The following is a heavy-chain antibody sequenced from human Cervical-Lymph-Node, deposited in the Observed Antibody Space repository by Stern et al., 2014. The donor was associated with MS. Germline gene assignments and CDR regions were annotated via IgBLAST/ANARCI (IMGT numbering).Heavy chain of an antibody. D-gene: IGHD1-7*01. Sequence: QLVESGGGVVQPGRSLRLSCAAAGFTFSSYGMHWVRQAPGKGLGWVAVIWYDGSNKYYADSVKGRFTISRDNSKNTLYLQMNSLRAEDTAVYYCARVPNYLYYYYGMDVWGQGTTVTVSS. CDR2: IWYDGSNK. V-gene: IGHV3-33*01. J-gene: IGHJ6*02. CDR3: ARVPNYLYYYYGMDV. CDR1: GFTFSSYG.